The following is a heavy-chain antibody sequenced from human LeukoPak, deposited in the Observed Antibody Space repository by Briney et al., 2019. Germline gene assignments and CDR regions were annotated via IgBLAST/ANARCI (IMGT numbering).Heavy chain of an antibody. CDR2: IKQDGSTK. D-gene: IGHD1-26*01. CDR1: GFTFAKSW. CDR3: ARDTDGSLDY. V-gene: IGHV3-7*01. J-gene: IGHJ4*02. Sequence: GGSLRLSCAASGFTFAKSWMAWVRQAPGKGLEWAANIKQDGSTKHYADSLKGRFTISRDNSRNSLYLQMYSLRADDTAVYYCARDTDGSLDYWGQGILVTVAS.